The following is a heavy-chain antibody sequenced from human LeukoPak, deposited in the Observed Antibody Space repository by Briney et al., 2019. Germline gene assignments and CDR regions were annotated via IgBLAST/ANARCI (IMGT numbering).Heavy chain of an antibody. CDR3: ARDPRVGYYDSSAHGYY. J-gene: IGHJ4*02. CDR1: GFTFSSYS. D-gene: IGHD3-22*01. Sequence: RPGGSLRLSCAASGFTFSSYSMNWVRQAPGKGLEWVSSISSSSSYIYYADSVKGRFTISRDNAKNSLYLQMNSLRAEDTAMYYCARDPRVGYYDSSAHGYYWGQGTLVTVSS. V-gene: IGHV3-21*01. CDR2: ISSSSSYI.